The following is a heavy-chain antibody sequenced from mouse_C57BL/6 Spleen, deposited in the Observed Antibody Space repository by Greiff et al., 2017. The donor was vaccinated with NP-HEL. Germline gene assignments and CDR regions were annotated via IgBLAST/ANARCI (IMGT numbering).Heavy chain of an antibody. D-gene: IGHD2-2*01. CDR1: GFTFSDYG. Sequence: EVKLQESGGGLVKPGGSLKLSCAASGFTFSDYGMHWVRQAPEKGLEWVAYISSGSSTIYYADTVKGRFTISRDNAKNTLFLQMTSLRSEDTAMYYCARIYGYDYAMDYWGQGTSVTVSS. CDR2: ISSGSSTI. V-gene: IGHV5-17*01. CDR3: ARIYGYDYAMDY. J-gene: IGHJ4*01.